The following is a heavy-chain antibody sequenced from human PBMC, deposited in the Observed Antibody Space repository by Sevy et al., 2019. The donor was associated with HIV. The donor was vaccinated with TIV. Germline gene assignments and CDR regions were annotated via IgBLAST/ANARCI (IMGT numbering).Heavy chain of an antibody. CDR2: IYYSGST. CDR3: ATYYYGSGSYSYFDY. D-gene: IGHD3-10*01. V-gene: IGHV4-59*01. CDR1: GGSISSYY. J-gene: IGHJ4*02. Sequence: SETLSLTCTVSGGSISSYYWSWIRQPPGKGLEWIGDIYYSGSTNYNPSLKSRVTISVDTSKNQFSLKLSSVTAADTAVYYCATYYYGSGSYSYFDYWGQGTLVTVSS.